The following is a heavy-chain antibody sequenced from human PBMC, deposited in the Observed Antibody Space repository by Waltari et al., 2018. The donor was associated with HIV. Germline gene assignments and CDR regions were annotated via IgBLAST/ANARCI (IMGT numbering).Heavy chain of an antibody. D-gene: IGHD3-3*01. V-gene: IGHV1-69*11. J-gene: IGHJ4*02. CDR3: ARDGDHSRSGYLAS. CDR1: RSACTT. Sequence: QVQLLQSGAEVKKPGSSVKVSCKDYRSACTTGVRQAPGHGLVWLGGIIPLLGRTNYAQKFMGRVSITADEVTSTVYLELTSLSSEDTAVYFCARDGDHSRSGYLASWGQGALVTVSS. CDR2: IIPLLGRT.